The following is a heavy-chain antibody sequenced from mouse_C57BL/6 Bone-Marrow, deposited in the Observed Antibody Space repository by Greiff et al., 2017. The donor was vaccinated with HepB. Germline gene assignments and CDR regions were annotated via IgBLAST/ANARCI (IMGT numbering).Heavy chain of an antibody. V-gene: IGHV1-81*01. CDR1: GYTFTSYG. J-gene: IGHJ3*01. CDR3: ASHVTTVGGAY. Sequence: VQLQQSGAELARPGASVKLSCKASGYTFTSYGISWVKQRTGQGLEWIGEIYPRSGNTYYNEKFKGKATLTADKSSSTAYMELRSLTSEDSAVYFCASHVTTVGGAYWGQGTLVTVSA. D-gene: IGHD1-1*01. CDR2: IYPRSGNT.